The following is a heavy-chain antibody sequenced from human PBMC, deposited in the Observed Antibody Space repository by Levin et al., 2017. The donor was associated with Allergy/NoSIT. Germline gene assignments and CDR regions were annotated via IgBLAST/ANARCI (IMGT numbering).Heavy chain of an antibody. CDR2: INHSGST. J-gene: IGHJ4*02. V-gene: IGHV4-34*01. D-gene: IGHD6-6*01. Sequence: SETLSLTCAVSGGYFSGYYWSWIRQPPGKGLEWIGEINHSGSTNYNPSLKSRVTISVDTPKNHFSLKLSSVTAADTAVYYCAREESSSGPYYFDSWGQGTLVTVSS. CDR1: GGYFSGYY. CDR3: AREESSSGPYYFDS.